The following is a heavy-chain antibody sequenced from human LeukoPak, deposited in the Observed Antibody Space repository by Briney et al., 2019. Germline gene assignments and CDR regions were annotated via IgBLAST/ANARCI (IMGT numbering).Heavy chain of an antibody. Sequence: ASVKVSCKASGGTFISYAISWVRQAPGQGLEWMGGIIPFFGTAHYAQKFQGRVTITADESTSTAYMGLCSLRSEDTAVYYCASGPSGYCTNGVCYYFDYWGQGTLVTVSS. V-gene: IGHV1-69*01. CDR1: GGTFISYA. J-gene: IGHJ4*02. D-gene: IGHD2-8*01. CDR3: ASGPSGYCTNGVCYYFDY. CDR2: IIPFFGTA.